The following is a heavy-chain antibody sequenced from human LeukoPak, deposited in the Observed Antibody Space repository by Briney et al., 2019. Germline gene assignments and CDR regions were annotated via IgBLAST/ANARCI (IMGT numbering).Heavy chain of an antibody. J-gene: IGHJ4*02. D-gene: IGHD6-25*01. CDR2: ISYDGSNK. CDR1: GFTFSSYG. Sequence: GGSPRLSCAASGFTFSSYGMHWVRQAPGKGLEWVAVISYDGSNKYYADSVKGRFTISRDNSKNTLYLQMNSLRAEDTAVYYCAKAGGSGHFDYWGQGTLVTVSS. CDR3: AKAGGSGHFDY. V-gene: IGHV3-30*18.